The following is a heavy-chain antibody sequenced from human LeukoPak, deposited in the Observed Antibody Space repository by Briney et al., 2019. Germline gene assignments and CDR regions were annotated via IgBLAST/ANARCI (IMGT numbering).Heavy chain of an antibody. CDR2: ISAYNCNT. CDR1: GYTFTSYG. D-gene: IGHD4-17*01. J-gene: IGHJ4*02. CDR3: AILGGTVTSAPDYFDY. Sequence: ASVKVSCKASGYTFTSYGISWVRQAPGQGLEWMGWISAYNCNTNYAQKLQGRVTMTTDTSTSTAYMELRSLRSDDTAVYYCAILGGTVTSAPDYFDYWGQGTLVTVSS. V-gene: IGHV1-18*01.